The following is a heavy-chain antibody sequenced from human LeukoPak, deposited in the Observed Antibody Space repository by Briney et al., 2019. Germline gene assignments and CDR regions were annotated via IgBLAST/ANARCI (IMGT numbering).Heavy chain of an antibody. J-gene: IGHJ3*02. D-gene: IGHD6-19*01. Sequence: GASVRVSCKASGYTFTGYYMHWVRQAPGQGLEWMGWINPNSGGTNYAQKFQGRVTMTRDTSISTAYMELSRLRSDDTAVYYCARGAAVAYDAFDIWGQGTMVTVSS. CDR3: ARGAAVAYDAFDI. CDR1: GYTFTGYY. V-gene: IGHV1-2*02. CDR2: INPNSGGT.